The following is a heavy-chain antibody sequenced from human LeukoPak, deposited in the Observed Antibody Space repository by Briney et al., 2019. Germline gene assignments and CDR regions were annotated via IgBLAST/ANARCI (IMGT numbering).Heavy chain of an antibody. J-gene: IGHJ4*02. Sequence: GGSLRLSCAASGFTFSSCGFNWVRQAPGKGLEWVSSIGPTGTDRYYADSVRGRFTISRDNAKNSMYLQMDSLRDEDTAVYYCATETIGRHYDYWGQGTPLTVSS. V-gene: IGHV3-21*01. CDR1: GFTFSSCG. D-gene: IGHD1-14*01. CDR2: IGPTGTDR. CDR3: ATETIGRHYDY.